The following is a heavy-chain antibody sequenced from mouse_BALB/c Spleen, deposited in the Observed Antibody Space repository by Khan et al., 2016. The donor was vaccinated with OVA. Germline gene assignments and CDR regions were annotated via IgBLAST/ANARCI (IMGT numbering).Heavy chain of an antibody. CDR2: IWGGGTT. D-gene: IGHD1-1*02. CDR1: GFSLTDYG. J-gene: IGHJ4*01. V-gene: IGHV2-6-5*01. CDR3: AKGLWSYYFALDY. Sequence: QVQLKESGPGLVAPSQNLSITCTVSGFSLTDYGVSWIRQPPGKGLEWLGVIWGGGTTYYNSALKSRLSIRKDNSKSQVFLKMNSLQTDDTAMYYCAKGLWSYYFALDYWAQGTSVTVSS.